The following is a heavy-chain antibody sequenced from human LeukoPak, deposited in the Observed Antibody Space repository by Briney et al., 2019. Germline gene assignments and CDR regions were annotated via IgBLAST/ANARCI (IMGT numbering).Heavy chain of an antibody. CDR3: ATYYLDTSARD. Sequence: ASVKVSCKASGYTFTGFYMFWVRQAPGQGLEWMGWINPNSGGTNYAQKFQGRVTMTRDTSISTGYMGLSRLTSDDTAVYYCATYYLDTSARDWGQGTLVTVSS. CDR2: INPNSGGT. CDR1: GYTFTGFY. D-gene: IGHD3-22*01. V-gene: IGHV1-2*02. J-gene: IGHJ4*02.